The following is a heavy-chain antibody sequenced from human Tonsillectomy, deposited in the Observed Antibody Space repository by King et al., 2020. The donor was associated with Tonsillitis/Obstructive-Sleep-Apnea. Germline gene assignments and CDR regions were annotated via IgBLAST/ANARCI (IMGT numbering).Heavy chain of an antibody. V-gene: IGHV5-10-1*01. J-gene: IGHJ6*03. CDR1: GYSFTIYW. D-gene: IGHD2-2*01. Sequence: VKLVESGAEVKKPGESLRISCGGSGYSFTIYWITWVRQLPGKGLEWMGRIDPTDSYTNYSPSFQGHVTISADKSISTAYLQWSSLKASDTAIYYCAGFLRDATQDCSSTSCFASYYHYLDVWGQGNPGTVSS. CDR2: IDPTDSYT. CDR3: AGFLRDATQDCSSTSCFASYYHYLDV.